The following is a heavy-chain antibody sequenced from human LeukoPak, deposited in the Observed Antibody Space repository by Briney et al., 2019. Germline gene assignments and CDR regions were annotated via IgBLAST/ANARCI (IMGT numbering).Heavy chain of an antibody. CDR2: INHSGST. Sequence: ASETLPLTCAVYGGSFSGYYWSWNRQPPGKGLEWIGEINHSGSTNYNPSLKSRVTISVDTSKNQFSLKLSSVTAADTAVYYCARRGRGRKSSPVGWWGQGTLVTVSS. CDR1: GGSFSGYY. J-gene: IGHJ4*02. V-gene: IGHV4-34*01. D-gene: IGHD3-16*01. CDR3: ARRGRGRKSSPVGW.